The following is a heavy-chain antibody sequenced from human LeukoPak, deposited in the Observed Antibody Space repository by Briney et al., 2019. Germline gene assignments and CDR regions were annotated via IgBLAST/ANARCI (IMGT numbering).Heavy chain of an antibody. J-gene: IGHJ4*02. Sequence: GGSLRLSCAASGFTFSSYSMNWVRQAPGKGLEWVSSISSSSSYIYYADSVKGRFTISRDNAKNSLYLQMNSLRAEDTAVYYCARGRSGSYPFDYWGQGTLVTASS. CDR2: ISSSSSYI. V-gene: IGHV3-21*01. D-gene: IGHD3-10*01. CDR3: ARGRSGSYPFDY. CDR1: GFTFSSYS.